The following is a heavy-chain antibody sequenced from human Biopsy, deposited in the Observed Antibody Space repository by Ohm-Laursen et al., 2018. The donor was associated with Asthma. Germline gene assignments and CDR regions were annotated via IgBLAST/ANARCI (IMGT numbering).Heavy chain of an antibody. J-gene: IGHJ6*02. V-gene: IGHV4-39*01. CDR2: ISYGGKT. D-gene: IGHD3-3*01. CDR1: GGSMTPTSHY. Sequence: SETLSLTCAVSGGSMTPTSHYWDWILQAPGRGREWIGNISYGGKTSYTPSLKNRVTISRDTSKTQFSLRLTSVTAADTAVYFCARRITIFGVVQKDHGMDAWGQGTTVIVSS. CDR3: ARRITIFGVVQKDHGMDA.